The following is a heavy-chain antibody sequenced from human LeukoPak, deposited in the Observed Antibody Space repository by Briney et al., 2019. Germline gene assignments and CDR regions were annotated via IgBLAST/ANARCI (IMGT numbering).Heavy chain of an antibody. Sequence: PGRSLRLSCAASGFTFSSYGMHWVRQAPGKGXXXXXXXXXXXSNKYYADSVKGRFTISRDNSKNTLYLQMNSLRAEDTAVYYCAKCLMHYDFWSGSPHGMDVWGQGTTVTVSS. CDR1: GFTFSSYG. CDR2: XXXXXSNK. J-gene: IGHJ6*02. CDR3: AKCLMHYDFWSGSPHGMDV. V-gene: IGHV3-30*18. D-gene: IGHD3-3*01.